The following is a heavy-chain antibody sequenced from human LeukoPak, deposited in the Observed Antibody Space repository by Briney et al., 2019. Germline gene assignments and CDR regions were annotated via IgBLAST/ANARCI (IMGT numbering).Heavy chain of an antibody. CDR1: GFTFSSYS. Sequence: GGPLRLSCAASGFTFSSYSMNWVRQAPGKGLEWVSSISSSSSYIYYADSVKGRFTISRDNAKNSLYLQMNSLRAEDTAVYYCARDLGGCGGYCSSTSWPLDYWGQGTLVTVSS. CDR2: ISSSSSYI. J-gene: IGHJ4*02. D-gene: IGHD2-2*01. V-gene: IGHV3-21*01. CDR3: ARDLGGCGGYCSSTSWPLDY.